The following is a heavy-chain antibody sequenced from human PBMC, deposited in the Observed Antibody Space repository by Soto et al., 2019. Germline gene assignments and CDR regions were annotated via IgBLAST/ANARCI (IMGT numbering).Heavy chain of an antibody. V-gene: IGHV4-30-2*01. J-gene: IGHJ3*02. Sequence: PSETLSLTCAVSGGSISSGGYSWSWIRQPPGKGLEWIGYIYHSGSTYYNPSLKSRVTISVDRSKNQFSLKLSAVTAADTAVYYCARGGRMATMDLDASDIGGQGTMVTVSS. D-gene: IGHD5-12*01. CDR3: ARGGRMATMDLDASDI. CDR1: GGSISSGGYS. CDR2: IYHSGST.